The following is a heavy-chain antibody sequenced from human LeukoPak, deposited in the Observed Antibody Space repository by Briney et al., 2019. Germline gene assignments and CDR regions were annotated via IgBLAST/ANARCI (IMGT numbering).Heavy chain of an antibody. CDR1: GGTFSSYA. CDR3: ARKLPRRGFDY. J-gene: IGHJ4*02. D-gene: IGHD5-24*01. Sequence: SVKVSCKASGGTFSSYAITWVRQAPGQGLEWMGGIIPIFGTANYARKFQGRVTITADKSTSTAYMELSSLRSEDTAVYYCARKLPRRGFDYWGQGTLVTVSS. V-gene: IGHV1-69*06. CDR2: IIPIFGTA.